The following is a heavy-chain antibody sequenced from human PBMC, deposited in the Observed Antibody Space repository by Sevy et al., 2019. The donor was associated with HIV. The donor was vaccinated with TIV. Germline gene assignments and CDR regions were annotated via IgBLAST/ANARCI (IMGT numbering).Heavy chain of an antibody. D-gene: IGHD3-3*01. CDR3: TTKKDVWSGYFYFDY. J-gene: IGHJ4*02. CDR2: IKSNTDGGTT. Sequence: GGSLRLSCAASGFTFSKAWMSWVRQAPGKGLEWVGRIKSNTDGGTTDYAEPVKGRFTISRDDSKNTLYLQVNSLKTDDTAVYYCTTKKDVWSGYFYFDYWGQGTLVTVSS. V-gene: IGHV3-15*01. CDR1: GFTFSKAW.